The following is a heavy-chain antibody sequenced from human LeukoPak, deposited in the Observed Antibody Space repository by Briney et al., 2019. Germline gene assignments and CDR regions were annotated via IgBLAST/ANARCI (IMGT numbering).Heavy chain of an antibody. D-gene: IGHD1-26*01. CDR3: ARVSLSGTYSPSAP. V-gene: IGHV4-59*01. Sequence: SETLSLTCTVSGGSISSYYWSWIRQPPGKGLEWMGYIYYSGSTIYNPSLKSRVTISVDTSKNQFSLKLSSVTAADTAVYYCARVSLSGTYSPSAPWAQGTLVTVSP. CDR2: IYYSGST. J-gene: IGHJ5*02. CDR1: GGSISSYY.